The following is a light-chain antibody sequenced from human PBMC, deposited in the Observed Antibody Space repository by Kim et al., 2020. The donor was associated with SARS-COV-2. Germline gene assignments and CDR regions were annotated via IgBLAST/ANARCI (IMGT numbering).Light chain of an antibody. CDR2: GAS. J-gene: IGKJ1*01. V-gene: IGKV1-6*01. CDR3: LQDFDYPWT. CDR1: EGIKND. Sequence: AAVGDRITITCRASEGIKNDLGWYQQRPGKAPRLLIYGASTLQSGVPSRFSGSGSGTNFTLTISSLQPEDCATYYCLQDFDYPWTFGQGTKVDIK.